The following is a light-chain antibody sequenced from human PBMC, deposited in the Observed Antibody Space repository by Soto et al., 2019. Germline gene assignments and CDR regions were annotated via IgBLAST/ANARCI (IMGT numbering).Light chain of an antibody. CDR1: SSDIGAYNY. J-gene: IGLJ1*01. Sequence: QSALTQPASVSGSPGQSLTISCTGTSSDIGAYNYVSWYQQNPGKVPKLMIYEVSNRPSGVSNRFSGSKSGNTASLTISGLQAEDEADYYCSSYTTSSTYVFGTGTKLTVL. V-gene: IGLV2-14*01. CDR3: SSYTTSSTYV. CDR2: EVS.